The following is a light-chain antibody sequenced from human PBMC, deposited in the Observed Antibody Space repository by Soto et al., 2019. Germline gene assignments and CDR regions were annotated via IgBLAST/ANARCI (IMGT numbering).Light chain of an antibody. V-gene: IGLV2-14*01. CDR1: SSDVGGYNY. Sequence: QSALTQPASVSGSPGQSITISCTGTSSDVGGYNYVSWYQQHPGKAPKLMIYDVSNRPSGVSDRVSGSKSGNTASLTITGLQAEDEADYYGSSYTSSSTHVVFGGGTKLTVL. J-gene: IGLJ2*01. CDR2: DVS. CDR3: SSYTSSSTHVV.